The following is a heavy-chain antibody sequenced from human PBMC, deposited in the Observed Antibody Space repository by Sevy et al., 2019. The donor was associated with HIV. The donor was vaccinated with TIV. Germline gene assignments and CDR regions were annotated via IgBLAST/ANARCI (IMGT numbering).Heavy chain of an antibody. CDR1: GFTFSSYG. J-gene: IGHJ6*02. Sequence: GGSLRLSCAASGFTFSSYGMQWVRQAPGKGLEWVAVISYDGSNKYYADSVKGRFTISRDNSKNTLYLQMNSLRAEDTAVYYCAKDIKTAQYYYYGMDVWGQGTTVTVSS. V-gene: IGHV3-30*18. CDR3: AKDIKTAQYYYYGMDV. D-gene: IGHD6-25*01. CDR2: ISYDGSNK.